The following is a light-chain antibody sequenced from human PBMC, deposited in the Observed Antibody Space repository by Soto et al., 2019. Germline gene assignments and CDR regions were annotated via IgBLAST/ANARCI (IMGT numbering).Light chain of an antibody. J-gene: IGKJ1*01. CDR3: QQYGSSPGT. V-gene: IGKV3-20*01. Sequence: EIVLTQSPGTLSLSPGERATLSCRASQSVSSSYLAWYQQKPGQAPRLLIYGASSRATGIPDRFSSSESGTDLTLTIGRLEPEGFAVYYCQQYGSSPGTFGQGTKVAIK. CDR2: GAS. CDR1: QSVSSSY.